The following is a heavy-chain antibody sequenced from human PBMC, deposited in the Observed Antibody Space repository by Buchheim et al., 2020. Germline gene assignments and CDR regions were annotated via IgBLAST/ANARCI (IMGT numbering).Heavy chain of an antibody. V-gene: IGHV1-46*01. CDR3: ARGQGGVGATILWTDDY. CDR2: INPSGGST. Sequence: QVQLVQSGAEVKPGASVKVSCKASGYTFTSYYMHWVRQAPGQGLEWMGIINPSGGSTSYAQKFQGRVTMTRDTSTRTVHNELRRLRSEDTAVYYCARGQGGVGATILWTDDYWGQGT. D-gene: IGHD1-26*01. J-gene: IGHJ4*02. CDR1: GYTFTSYY.